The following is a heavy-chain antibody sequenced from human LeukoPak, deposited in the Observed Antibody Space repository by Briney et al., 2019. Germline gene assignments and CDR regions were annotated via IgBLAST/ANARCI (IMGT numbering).Heavy chain of an antibody. V-gene: IGHV3-23*01. CDR2: ISGSGGST. D-gene: IGHD1-26*01. CDR1: GFTFSSYA. CDR3: AKALSGSYFVDAFDI. Sequence: GGSLRLSCAASGFTFSSYAMSWVRQAPGKGLEGVSAISGSGGSTYYADSVKGRFTISRDNSKNTLYLQMNSLRAEDTAVYYCAKALSGSYFVDAFDIWGQGTMVTVSS. J-gene: IGHJ3*02.